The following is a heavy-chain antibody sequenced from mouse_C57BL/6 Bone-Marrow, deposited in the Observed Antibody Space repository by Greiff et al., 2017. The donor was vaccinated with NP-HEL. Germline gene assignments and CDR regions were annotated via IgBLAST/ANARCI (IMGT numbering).Heavy chain of an antibody. CDR2: IYPGGGDT. J-gene: IGHJ3*01. CDR3: ARGAY. CDR1: GYEFSNYW. V-gene: IGHV1-80*01. Sequence: VQLQQSGAELVKPGASVKLSCKASGYEFSNYWMNWVKQRPGKGLEWIGQIYPGGGDTNYNGKFKDKATLTADKSSSTAYMQLSRLTSEDSAVYFYARGAYWGQGTLVPVSA.